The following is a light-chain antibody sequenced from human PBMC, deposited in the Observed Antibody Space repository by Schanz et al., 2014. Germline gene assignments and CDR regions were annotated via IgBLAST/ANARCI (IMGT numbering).Light chain of an antibody. CDR3: CSYAGSSTLV. V-gene: IGLV2-23*01. CDR2: EGT. J-gene: IGLJ2*01. Sequence: HSALTQPASVSGSPGQSITISCTGTSSDVGSYNLVSWYQQHPGKAPKLMIYEGTKRPSGVSNRFSASKSGNTASLTISRLQAEDEADYYCCSYAGSSTLVFGGGTKLTVL. CDR1: SSDVGSYNL.